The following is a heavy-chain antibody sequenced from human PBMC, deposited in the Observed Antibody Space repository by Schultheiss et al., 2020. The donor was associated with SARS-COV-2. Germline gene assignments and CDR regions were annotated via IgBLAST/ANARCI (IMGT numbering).Heavy chain of an antibody. CDR3: AKDISLWFGETHYGVDV. V-gene: IGHV3-21*04. J-gene: IGHJ6*02. CDR2: ISSGSSYI. Sequence: GESLKISCAASGFTFSSYWMSWVRQAPGKGLEWISSISSGSSYIHYADSVKGRFTISRDNSKNTLYLQMNSLRAEDTALYYCAKDISLWFGETHYGVDVWGQGTTVTVSS. D-gene: IGHD3-10*01. CDR1: GFTFSSYW.